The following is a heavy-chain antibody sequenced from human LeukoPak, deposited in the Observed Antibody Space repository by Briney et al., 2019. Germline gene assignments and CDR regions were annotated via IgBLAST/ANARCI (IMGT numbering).Heavy chain of an antibody. CDR1: GFTFSGYS. CDR2: ISESSSHT. D-gene: IGHD5-24*01. J-gene: IGHJ6*02. Sequence: GGSLRLSCEASGFTFSGYSMNWVRQAPGKGLEWVSYISESSSHTYNADSVKGRFTNSRDNAKNSLYLQMNSLRVEDTGIHYCARDRAVKARIGGMDVWGQGTTVIVSS. V-gene: IGHV3-21*06. CDR3: ARDRAVKARIGGMDV.